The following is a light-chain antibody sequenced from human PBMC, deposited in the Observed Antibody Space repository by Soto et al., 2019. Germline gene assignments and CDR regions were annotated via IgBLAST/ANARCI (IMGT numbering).Light chain of an antibody. V-gene: IGKV1-5*01. CDR3: QQYNSYS. Sequence: DIQMTQSPSTLSASVGDGVTITCRASQSISSWLAWYQQKPGKAPKLLIYDASSLESGVPSRFSGSGSGTEFTLTISSLQPDDFATYYCQQYNSYSFGGGTKVDIK. CDR1: QSISSW. CDR2: DAS. J-gene: IGKJ4*01.